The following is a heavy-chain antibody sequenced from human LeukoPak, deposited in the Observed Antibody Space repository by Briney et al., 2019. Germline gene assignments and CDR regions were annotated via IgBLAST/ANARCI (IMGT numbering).Heavy chain of an antibody. CDR1: GFTFSSYS. Sequence: GGSLRLSCAASGFTFSSYSMNWVRQAPGKGLEWVSYISSSSSTIYYADSVKGRFTISRDNSENTVYLHMSSLRAGDTAVYFCAKDDAWLQFNDWGQGTLVTVSS. CDR3: AKDDAWLQFND. D-gene: IGHD5-24*01. J-gene: IGHJ4*02. CDR2: ISSSSSTI. V-gene: IGHV3-48*01.